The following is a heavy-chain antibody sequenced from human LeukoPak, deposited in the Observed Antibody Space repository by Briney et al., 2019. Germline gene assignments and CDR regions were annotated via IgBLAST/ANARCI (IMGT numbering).Heavy chain of an antibody. Sequence: SETLSLTCSVSGGSISSNNHCWGWIRQPPGKGLEWIGNVHYRGSTYYNPSLKSRVTISVDTSKSQFSLKLSSVTAADTAVYYCERVTGSYYDDFDYWGQGTLDTVSS. D-gene: IGHD1-26*01. CDR3: ERVTGSYYDDFDY. CDR2: VHYRGST. CDR1: GGSISSNNHC. J-gene: IGHJ4*02. V-gene: IGHV4-39*01.